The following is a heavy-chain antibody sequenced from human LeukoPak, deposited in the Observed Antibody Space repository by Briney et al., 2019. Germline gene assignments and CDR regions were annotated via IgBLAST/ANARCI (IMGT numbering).Heavy chain of an antibody. V-gene: IGHV3-23*01. CDR2: ISGSGGST. D-gene: IGHD2-2*01. CDR1: GFTFSSYA. CDR3: AKGDCSSTSCLRFDP. J-gene: IGHJ5*02. Sequence: QAGGSLRLSCAASGFTFSSYAMSWVRRAPGKGLEWVSAISGSGGSTYYADSVKGRFTISRDNSKNTLYLQMNSLRAEDTAVYYCAKGDCSSTSCLRFDPWGQGTLVTVSS.